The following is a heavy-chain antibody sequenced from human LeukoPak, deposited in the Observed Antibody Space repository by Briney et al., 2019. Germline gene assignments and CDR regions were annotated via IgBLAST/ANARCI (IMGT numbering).Heavy chain of an antibody. CDR2: IKEDGSEK. Sequence: PGGSLRLSCAASGFTFSNYWMSWVRQAPGKGLEWVANIKEDGSEKYYVDAVKGRFTISRDNAKKSLFLQMSSLRADDTAVYYCARDQYYSSSDWGQGTLVTVSS. V-gene: IGHV3-7*03. J-gene: IGHJ4*02. CDR3: ARDQYYSSSD. D-gene: IGHD6-19*01. CDR1: GFTFSNYW.